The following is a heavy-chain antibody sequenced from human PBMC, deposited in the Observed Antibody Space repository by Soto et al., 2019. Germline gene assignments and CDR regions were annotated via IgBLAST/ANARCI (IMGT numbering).Heavy chain of an antibody. J-gene: IGHJ4*01. V-gene: IGHV4-39*01. CDR2: IYYSGST. Sequence: PSEPLSLTCTVSGGSISSSSYYWGWIRQPPGKGLEWIGSIYYSGSTYYNPSLKSRVTISVDTSKNQFSLKLSSVTAADTAVYYCARLPFLEWLLSVYFDYWGHGTLVTVSS. D-gene: IGHD3-3*01. CDR1: GGSISSSSYY. CDR3: ARLPFLEWLLSVYFDY.